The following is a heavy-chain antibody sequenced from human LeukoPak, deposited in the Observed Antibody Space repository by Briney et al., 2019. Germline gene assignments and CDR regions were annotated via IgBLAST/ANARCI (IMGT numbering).Heavy chain of an antibody. CDR1: AFTFSNYG. Sequence: PGGSLRLSCAASAFTFSNYGIHWVRQAPGKGLEWVAAISYDGNNKNYADSVKGRFTISRDNSKNTLYLQMNSLRAEDKAVYYCAKGGLHYHDSNPIDYWGQGTLVTVSS. V-gene: IGHV3-30*18. CDR2: ISYDGNNK. J-gene: IGHJ4*02. D-gene: IGHD3-22*01. CDR3: AKGGLHYHDSNPIDY.